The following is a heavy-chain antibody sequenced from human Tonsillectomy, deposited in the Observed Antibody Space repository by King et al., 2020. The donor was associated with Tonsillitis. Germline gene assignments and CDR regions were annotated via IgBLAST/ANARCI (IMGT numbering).Heavy chain of an antibody. CDR3: ARVPGGSRDYGYLDS. Sequence: QLQESGPGLVKPSETLSLTCTVSGYSISSGYFWGWIRQSPGKGLEWIGNIYRGGSIYYNPSLKSRITISIDTSKNQFSLNLSSVTAADTAVYYCARVPGGSRDYGYLDSWGQGTLVTVSS. D-gene: IGHD1-26*01. CDR2: IYRGGSI. J-gene: IGHJ4*02. V-gene: IGHV4-38-2*02. CDR1: GYSISSGYF.